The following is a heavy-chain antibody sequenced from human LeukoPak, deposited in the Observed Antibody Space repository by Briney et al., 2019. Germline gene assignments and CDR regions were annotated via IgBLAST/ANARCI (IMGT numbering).Heavy chain of an antibody. D-gene: IGHD3-3*01. CDR1: GFTFSSYW. J-gene: IGHJ3*02. Sequence: PGGSLRLSCAASGFTFSSYWMSWVRQAPGKGLEWVANIKQDGSEKYYVDSVKGRFTISRDNAKNSLYLQMNSLRAEDTAVYYCARVRYDFWSFDAFDIWGQGTMVTVSS. V-gene: IGHV3-7*01. CDR3: ARVRYDFWSFDAFDI. CDR2: IKQDGSEK.